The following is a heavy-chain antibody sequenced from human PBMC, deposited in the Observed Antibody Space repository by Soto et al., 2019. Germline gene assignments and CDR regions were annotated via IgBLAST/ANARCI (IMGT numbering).Heavy chain of an antibody. V-gene: IGHV1-3*01. CDR3: TGDLNGGNPFDY. CDR1: GYTLTNYA. D-gene: IGHD2-8*01. Sequence: QVQLVRSGAEVKKPGASVRVSCKPSGYTLTNYAIHWVRQAAGQSLEWLAWIDPGSGRATYSQKVQGRNIVTRDNSATTCYMDLTSLTSEDTAVYFCTGDLNGGNPFDYWGQGALVTVSS. J-gene: IGHJ1*01. CDR2: IDPGSGRA.